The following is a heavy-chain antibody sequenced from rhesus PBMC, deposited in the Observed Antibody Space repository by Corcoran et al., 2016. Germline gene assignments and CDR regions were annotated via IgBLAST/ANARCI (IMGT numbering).Heavy chain of an antibody. Sequence: QLQLQESGPGLVKPSETLSVTCAVSGGSISSSYWSWFRQAPGKGLEWIGYIDGSGSRTTYNPTLKSRVTRAVDTSKNQLSLKLSSVTAADTAVYYCARDGVLRGIDYWGQGVLVTVSS. D-gene: IGHD3-9*01. CDR1: GGSISSSY. CDR2: IDGSGSRT. J-gene: IGHJ4*01. V-gene: IGHV4-169*02. CDR3: ARDGVLRGIDY.